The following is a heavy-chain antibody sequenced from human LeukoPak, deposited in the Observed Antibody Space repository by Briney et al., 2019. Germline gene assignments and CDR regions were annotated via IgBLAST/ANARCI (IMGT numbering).Heavy chain of an antibody. CDR2: IKQDGSEK. CDR3: AKVASGVGGSHPHYYYYMDV. D-gene: IGHD1-26*01. V-gene: IGHV3-7*01. Sequence: GGSLRLSCAASGFTFSSYWMSWVRQAPGKGLEGVANIKQDGSEKYYVDSVKGRFTIPRHYAKNSLYLQMNSLRGEDTAVYYCAKVASGVGGSHPHYYYYMDVWGKGTTVTVSS. J-gene: IGHJ6*03. CDR1: GFTFSSYW.